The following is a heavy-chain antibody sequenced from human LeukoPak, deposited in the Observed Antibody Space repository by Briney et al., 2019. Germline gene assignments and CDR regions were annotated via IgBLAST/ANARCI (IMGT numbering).Heavy chain of an antibody. Sequence: ASVKVSCKASGYTFTGYYMHWVRQAPGQGLEWMGWINPNSGGTNYAQKFQGRVTMARDTSISTAYMELSRLLSGDTAVYYCARGKTMVYCGGDCYRFDNWGQGTLVTVSS. CDR2: INPNSGGT. D-gene: IGHD2-21*02. J-gene: IGHJ4*02. CDR1: GYTFTGYY. V-gene: IGHV1-2*02. CDR3: ARGKTMVYCGGDCYRFDN.